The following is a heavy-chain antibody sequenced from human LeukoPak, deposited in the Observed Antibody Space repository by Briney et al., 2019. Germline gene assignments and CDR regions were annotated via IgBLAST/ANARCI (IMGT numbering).Heavy chain of an antibody. CDR3: AREDCSGGSCYSGNNAFDI. V-gene: IGHV1-2*02. CDR2: INPNSGGT. D-gene: IGHD2-15*01. Sequence: ASVKVSCKASGYTFTGYYMHWVRQAPGQGLEWMGWINPNSGGTNYAQKLQGRVTMTRDTSISTAYMELSRLRSDDTAVYYCAREDCSGGSCYSGNNAFDIWGQGTMVTVSS. CDR1: GYTFTGYY. J-gene: IGHJ3*02.